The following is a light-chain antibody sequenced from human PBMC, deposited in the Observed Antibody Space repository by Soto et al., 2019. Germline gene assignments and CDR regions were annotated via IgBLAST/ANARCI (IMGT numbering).Light chain of an antibody. CDR3: AAWDDRVSGYV. CDR1: SSNIGSSY. V-gene: IGLV1-47*01. Sequence: QSVLTQPPSTSGTPGQRVTISCSGSSSNIGSSYVFWFQHLPGTAPKLLMYKNNQRPSGVPDRVSASKSGTSASLAISGLRSEDEADYYCAAWDDRVSGYVFGTGTKVT. CDR2: KNN. J-gene: IGLJ1*01.